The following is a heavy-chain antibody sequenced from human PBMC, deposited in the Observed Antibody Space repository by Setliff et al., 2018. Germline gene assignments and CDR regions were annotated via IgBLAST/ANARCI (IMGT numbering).Heavy chain of an antibody. Sequence: ASVKVSCKASGYSFTTYGMHWVRQAPGQRPEWMGWISGGDGNTKYSQRFQDRITITSETSATTVYMELRSLRSEDTAVYYCVRVDMVLSNFDFWGQGTLVTVSS. D-gene: IGHD5-12*01. CDR2: ISGGDGNT. CDR3: VRVDMVLSNFDF. V-gene: IGHV1-3*01. CDR1: GYSFTTYG. J-gene: IGHJ4*02.